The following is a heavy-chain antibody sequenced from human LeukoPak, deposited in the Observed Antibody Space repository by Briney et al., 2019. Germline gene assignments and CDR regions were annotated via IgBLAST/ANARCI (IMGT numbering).Heavy chain of an antibody. J-gene: IGHJ3*01. Sequence: SETLSLTCSVSGGSISSSSYYWGWIRQPPGRGLEWIGYICDSGTTKYNPSVKSRVTISVDTSKNQFSLKLSSVTAVDTAVYYCARGGYYGLFWGQGTMVTVSS. CDR1: GGSISSSSYY. V-gene: IGHV4-61*05. CDR3: ARGGYYGLF. CDR2: ICDSGTT. D-gene: IGHD3-16*01.